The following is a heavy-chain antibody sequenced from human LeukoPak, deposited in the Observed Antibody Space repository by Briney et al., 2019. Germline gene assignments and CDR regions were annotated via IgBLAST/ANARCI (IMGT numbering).Heavy chain of an antibody. D-gene: IGHD5-24*01. J-gene: IGHJ4*02. V-gene: IGHV3-21*01. CDR2: ISSSSSYI. CDR3: ASSSVEDVPFDY. CDR1: GFTVNSNY. Sequence: PGGSLRLSCAASGFTVNSNYMSWVRQAPGKGLEWVSSISSSSSYIYYADSVKGRFTISRDNAKNSLYLQMNSLRAEDTAVYYCASSSVEDVPFDYWGQGTLVTVSS.